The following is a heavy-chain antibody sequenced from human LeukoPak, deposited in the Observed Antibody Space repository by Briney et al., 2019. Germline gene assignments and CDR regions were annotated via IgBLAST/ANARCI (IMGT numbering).Heavy chain of an antibody. V-gene: IGHV1-18*01. CDR2: ISAYNGNT. CDR3: ARVPAYDFWSGNWFDP. J-gene: IGHJ5*02. D-gene: IGHD3-3*01. Sequence: ASVKVSCKASGYTFTSYGISWVRRAPGQGLEWMGWISAYNGNTNYAQKLQGRVTMTTDTSTSTAYMELRSLRSDDTAVYYCARVPAYDFWSGNWFDPWGQGTLVTVSS. CDR1: GYTFTSYG.